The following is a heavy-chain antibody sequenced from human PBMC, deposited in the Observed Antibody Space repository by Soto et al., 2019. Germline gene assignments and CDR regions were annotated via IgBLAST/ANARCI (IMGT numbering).Heavy chain of an antibody. Sequence: QVTLKESGPVLVKPTETLTLRCTVSGLSISDSEMGVSCIRQPPGKALEWLAHIDSSGEKSYRTFLKSRLTSSEDTSKRQIVLIMTNMDPADTGTYKCARRNLAVAVSTWFDPWGQGILVTVSS. D-gene: IGHD2-2*01. CDR1: GLSISDSEMG. V-gene: IGHV2-26*01. CDR2: IDSSGEK. J-gene: IGHJ5*02. CDR3: ARRNLAVAVSTWFDP.